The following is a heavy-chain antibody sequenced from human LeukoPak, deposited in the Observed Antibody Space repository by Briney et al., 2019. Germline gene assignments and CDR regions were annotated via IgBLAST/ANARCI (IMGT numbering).Heavy chain of an antibody. J-gene: IGHJ4*02. CDR3: ARVLWGARGDY. Sequence: PGGSLRLSCAASGFTFSSYWMHWVRQAPGKGLVRVSRIKTDGSTTDYADSVKGRFTISRDNAKNTLYLQMNSLRAEDTAVYYCARVLWGARGDYWGQGTVVTVSS. CDR2: IKTDGSTT. CDR1: GFTFSSYW. D-gene: IGHD3-10*01. V-gene: IGHV3-74*01.